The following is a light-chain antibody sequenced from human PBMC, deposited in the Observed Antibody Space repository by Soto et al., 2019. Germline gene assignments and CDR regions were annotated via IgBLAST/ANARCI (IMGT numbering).Light chain of an antibody. J-gene: IGKJ5*01. CDR3: QQRSNWPPKVT. Sequence: EIVLTQSPATLSLSPGERATISCRASQSVSSYLAWYQQKPGHAPRLLIYDASNRATGIPAMFSGSGSGTDFTLTISSLEPEDFAVYYCQQRSNWPPKVTFGQGTRLEIK. CDR1: QSVSSY. CDR2: DAS. V-gene: IGKV3-11*01.